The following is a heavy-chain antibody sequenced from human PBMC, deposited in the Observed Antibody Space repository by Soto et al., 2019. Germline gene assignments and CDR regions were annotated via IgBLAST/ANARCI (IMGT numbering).Heavy chain of an antibody. V-gene: IGHV4-59*01. CDR3: GRAGVGATYYYYYYGMDV. J-gene: IGHJ6*02. Sequence: SETLSLTCTVSGGSISSYYWSWIRQHPGKGLEWIGYIYYCGSTNYNPSLKSRVTISVDTSKNQFPLKLSSVTAADTAVYYCGRAGVGATYYYYYYGMDVWGQGTTVTVSS. CDR1: GGSISSYY. CDR2: IYYCGST. D-gene: IGHD1-26*01.